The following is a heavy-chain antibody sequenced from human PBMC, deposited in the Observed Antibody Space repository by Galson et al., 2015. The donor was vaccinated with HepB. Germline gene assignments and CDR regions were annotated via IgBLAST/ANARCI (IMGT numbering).Heavy chain of an antibody. V-gene: IGHV3-11*01. CDR1: GLSFSDLY. CDR2: ISDSGATS. J-gene: IGHJ5*02. CDR3: AKAAGWFDP. Sequence: SLRLSCAVSGLSFSDLYMTWIRQAPGEGLEWISYISDSGATSYYADSVKGRFTVSRDNAKKSLFLQMNSLRAEDTAVYYCAKAAGWFDPLGQGTLVTVST.